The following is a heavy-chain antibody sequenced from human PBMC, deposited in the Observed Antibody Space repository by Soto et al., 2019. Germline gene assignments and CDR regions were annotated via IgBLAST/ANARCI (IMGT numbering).Heavy chain of an antibody. Sequence: EVQLVESGGGLVQPGGSRRPPCAAPGFPSGSNWNHWAAQAPGKGLGWVSRINSDGSTTSYADSVKGRFTISRDNAKNTVYLQMNSLRAEDTAVYYCARSLDYWGQGTLVTVSS. J-gene: IGHJ4*02. CDR1: GFPSGSNW. V-gene: IGHV3-74*01. CDR2: INSDGSTT. CDR3: ARSLDY.